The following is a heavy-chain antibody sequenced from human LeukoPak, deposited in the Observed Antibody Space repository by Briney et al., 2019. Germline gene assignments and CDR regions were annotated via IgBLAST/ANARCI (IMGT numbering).Heavy chain of an antibody. Sequence: ASVNVSCKASGYTFTSYGISWVRQPPGQGLEWMGWISAYNGNTNYAQKLQGRVTMTTETSKSTAYMELRSLRSDDTVVYYCARVGWFDPWGQGTLVTVSS. V-gene: IGHV1-18*01. J-gene: IGHJ5*02. D-gene: IGHD3-16*01. CDR2: ISAYNGNT. CDR3: ARVGWFDP. CDR1: GYTFTSYG.